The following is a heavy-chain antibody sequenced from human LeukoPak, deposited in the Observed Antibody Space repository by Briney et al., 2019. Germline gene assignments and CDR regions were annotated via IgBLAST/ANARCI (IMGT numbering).Heavy chain of an antibody. D-gene: IGHD1-1*01. V-gene: IGHV4-59*01. J-gene: IGHJ4*02. CDR3: ARDLELERNRWNYFES. Sequence: PSETLSLTCTVSGGSISCFFWSWIRQPPGKGLEWLGCIDYSGSTQYNPSLKSRVTISVDTSKQQFSLKLSSVTAADTAVYYCARDLELERNRWNYFESWGQGTLVTVSS. CDR2: IDYSGST. CDR1: GGSISCFF.